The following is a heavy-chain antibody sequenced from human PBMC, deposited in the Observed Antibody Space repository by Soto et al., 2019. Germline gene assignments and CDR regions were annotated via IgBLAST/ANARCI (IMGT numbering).Heavy chain of an antibody. CDR2: IKDGGST. Sequence: QVQLQQWGAGLLKPSETLSLTCAVNGGSLTGYYWSWIRQPPGKGLEWIGEIKDGGSTNYSPSLRSRVTISADMSKNQFSLRLNSVTAADTAVYFCARGQEGIVATHWDQGTLVTVSS. J-gene: IGHJ4*02. D-gene: IGHD5-12*01. CDR3: ARGQEGIVATH. CDR1: GGSLTGYY. V-gene: IGHV4-34*01.